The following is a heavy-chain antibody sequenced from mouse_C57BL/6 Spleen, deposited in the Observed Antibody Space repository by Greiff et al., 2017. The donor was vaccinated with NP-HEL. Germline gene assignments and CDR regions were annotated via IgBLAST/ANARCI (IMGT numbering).Heavy chain of an antibody. Sequence: EVKLMESGGGLVKPGGSLKLSCAASGFTFSSYTMSWVRQTPEKRLEWVATISGGGGNTYYPDSVKGRFTISRDNAKNTLYLQMSSLRSEDTALYYCARSRLPAMDYWGQGTSVTVSS. CDR2: ISGGGGNT. V-gene: IGHV5-9*01. CDR1: GFTFSSYT. CDR3: ARSRLPAMDY. J-gene: IGHJ4*01. D-gene: IGHD3-2*02.